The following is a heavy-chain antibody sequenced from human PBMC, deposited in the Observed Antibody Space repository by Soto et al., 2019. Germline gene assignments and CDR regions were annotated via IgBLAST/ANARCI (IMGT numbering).Heavy chain of an antibody. CDR3: ASPLGYCSSTSCAPSYYGMDV. CDR1: GFTFSSYA. Sequence: GSLRLSCAASGFTFSSYAMHWVRQAPGKGLEWVAVIPYDGSNKYYADSVKGRFTISRDNSKNTLYLQMNSLRAEDTAVYYCASPLGYCSSTSCAPSYYGMDVWGQGTTVTVSS. V-gene: IGHV3-30-3*01. J-gene: IGHJ6*02. CDR2: IPYDGSNK. D-gene: IGHD2-2*01.